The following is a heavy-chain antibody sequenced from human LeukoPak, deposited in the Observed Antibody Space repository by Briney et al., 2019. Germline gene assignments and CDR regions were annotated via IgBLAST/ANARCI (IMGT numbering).Heavy chain of an antibody. Sequence: GRSLRLSCAASGFTFDDYAMHWVRHAPGKGLEWVSGISWNSGSIGYADSVKGRFTISRDNAKNSLYLQTNSLRAEDTALYYCAKDVYYDSSGPLHYWGQGTLVTVSS. V-gene: IGHV3-9*01. D-gene: IGHD3-22*01. J-gene: IGHJ4*02. CDR1: GFTFDDYA. CDR2: ISWNSGSI. CDR3: AKDVYYDSSGPLHY.